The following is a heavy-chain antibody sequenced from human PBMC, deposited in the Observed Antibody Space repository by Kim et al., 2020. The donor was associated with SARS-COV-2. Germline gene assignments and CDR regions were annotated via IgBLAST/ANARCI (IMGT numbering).Heavy chain of an antibody. Sequence: GGSLRLSCAASGFTFSSYSMNWVRQAPGKGLEWVSYISSSSSTIYYADSVKGRFTISRDNAKNSLYLQMNSLRAEDTAVYYCARDSTTVVTSYFDYWGQGTLVTVSS. D-gene: IGHD4-17*01. CDR2: ISSSSSTI. CDR1: GFTFSSYS. J-gene: IGHJ4*02. V-gene: IGHV3-48*04. CDR3: ARDSTTVVTSYFDY.